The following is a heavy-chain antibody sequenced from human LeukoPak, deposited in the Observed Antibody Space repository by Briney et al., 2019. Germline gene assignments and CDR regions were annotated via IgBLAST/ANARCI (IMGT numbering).Heavy chain of an antibody. CDR3: VRDFLGESGAGGY. D-gene: IGHD3-10*01. J-gene: IGHJ4*02. V-gene: IGHV3-21*01. CDR2: ISPSGNSK. Sequence: GGSLRLSCTTSTFTFSSYTMNWVRQAPGKGLEWVSSISPSGNSKYHADSVKGRFTISRDNAENSLYMQMNSLRAEDTGVYYCVRDFLGESGAGGYWGQGTLVTVSS. CDR1: TFTFSSYT.